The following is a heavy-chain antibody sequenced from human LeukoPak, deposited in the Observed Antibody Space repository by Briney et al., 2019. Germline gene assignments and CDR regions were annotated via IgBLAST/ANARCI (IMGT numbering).Heavy chain of an antibody. J-gene: IGHJ4*02. CDR3: AKAGHYGSGSYYSDY. CDR1: GFTFSSYA. D-gene: IGHD3-10*01. Sequence: GRSLRLSCAASGFTFSSYAMHWVRQAPGKGLEWVAVISYDGSNKYYADSVKGRFTVSRDNSKDILYLQMSSLRAGDTAVYYCAKAGHYGSGSYYSDYWGRGTLVTVSP. V-gene: IGHV3-30-3*01. CDR2: ISYDGSNK.